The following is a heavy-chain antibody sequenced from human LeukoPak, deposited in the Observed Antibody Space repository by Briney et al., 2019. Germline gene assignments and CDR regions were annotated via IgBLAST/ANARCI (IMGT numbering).Heavy chain of an antibody. D-gene: IGHD6-13*01. J-gene: IGHJ4*02. V-gene: IGHV3-23*01. CDR3: ASHPRIAAAVDY. Sequence: GGSLRLPCAASGFTFSSYAMSWVRQAPGKGLEWVSAISGSGGSTYYADSVKGRFTISRDNSKNTLYLQMNSLRAEDTAVYYCASHPRIAAAVDYWGQGTLVTVSS. CDR1: GFTFSSYA. CDR2: ISGSGGST.